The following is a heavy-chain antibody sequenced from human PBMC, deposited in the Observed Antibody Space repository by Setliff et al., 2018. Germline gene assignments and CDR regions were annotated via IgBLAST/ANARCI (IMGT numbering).Heavy chain of an antibody. D-gene: IGHD1-26*01. CDR3: TREHTPWVGASHHDC. CDR2: IDKDGSST. J-gene: IGHJ4*02. CDR1: GFRISFREYW. Sequence: GSLRLSCAASGFRISFREYWMFWVRQAPGKGLEWVARIDKDGSSTVYADSVKGRFTISRDNVKKMLYLQMDSLRTEDTAVYYCTREHTPWVGASHHDCWGQGTQVTVSS. V-gene: IGHV3-74*01.